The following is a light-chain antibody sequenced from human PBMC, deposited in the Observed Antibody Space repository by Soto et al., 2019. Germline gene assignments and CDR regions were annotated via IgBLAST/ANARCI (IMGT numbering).Light chain of an antibody. CDR1: SSNIGTNT. V-gene: IGLV1-44*01. CDR3: ATWDDSLNGPV. J-gene: IGLJ3*02. CDR2: SNN. Sequence: QSVLTQPPSASGTPGQRVPISCSGSSSNIGTNTVNWYQQLPGTAPKLLIYSNNQRPSGVPDRFSGSKSDTSASLAISGLQSEDEADYYCATWDDSLNGPVFGGGTKVTVL.